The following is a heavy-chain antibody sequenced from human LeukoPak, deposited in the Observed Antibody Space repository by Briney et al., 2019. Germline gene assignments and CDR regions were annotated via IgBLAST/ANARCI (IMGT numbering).Heavy chain of an antibody. CDR2: IIPIFGTA. CDR3: ARASMAAREGYYYYYYMDV. CDR1: GGTFSSFA. V-gene: IGHV1-69*13. Sequence: SVKVSCKASGGTFSSFAISWVRQAPGQGLEWMGGIIPIFGTANYAQKFQGRVTITPDESTSTAYMELSSLRSEDTTVYYCARASMAAREGYYYYYYMDVWGKGTTVTVSS. D-gene: IGHD6-6*01. J-gene: IGHJ6*03.